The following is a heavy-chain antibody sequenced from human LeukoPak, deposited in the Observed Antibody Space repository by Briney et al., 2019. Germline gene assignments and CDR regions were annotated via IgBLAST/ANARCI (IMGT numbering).Heavy chain of an antibody. Sequence: PGGSLSLSCAASGLTFSNYWLHSVRQAPGRGVVWVSRINSAGSSSSYADSVKGRFTISRDNAKNTLYLQMNSLRAEDTAVYYCTKGGTTLFDYWGQGTLVTVSS. J-gene: IGHJ4*02. CDR1: GLTFSNYW. V-gene: IGHV3-74*01. D-gene: IGHD1-1*01. CDR3: TKGGTTLFDY. CDR2: INSAGSSS.